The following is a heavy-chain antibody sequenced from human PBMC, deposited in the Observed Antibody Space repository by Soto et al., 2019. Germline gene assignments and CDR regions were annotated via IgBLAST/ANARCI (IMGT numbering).Heavy chain of an antibody. CDR3: ATTMVHHDAFDI. J-gene: IGHJ3*02. CDR2: IIPIFGTA. CDR1: GGTFSSYA. Sequence: SVKVPCKASGGTFSSYAISWVRQAPGQGLEWMGGIIPIFGTANYAQKFQGRVTITADKSTSTAYMELSSLRSEDTAVYYCATTMVHHDAFDIWGQGTMVTVSS. D-gene: IGHD3-10*01. V-gene: IGHV1-69*06.